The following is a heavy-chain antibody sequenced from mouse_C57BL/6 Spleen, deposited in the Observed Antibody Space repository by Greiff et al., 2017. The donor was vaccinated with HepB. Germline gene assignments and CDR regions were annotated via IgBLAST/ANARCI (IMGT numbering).Heavy chain of an antibody. CDR2: ISYDGSN. Sequence: EVQLQESGPGLVKPSQSLSLTCSVTGYSITSGYYWNWIRQFPGNKLEWMGYISYDGSNNYNPSLKNRISITRDTSKNQFFLKLNSVTTEDTATYYCARGEGYWYFDVWGTGTTVTVSS. J-gene: IGHJ1*03. CDR1: GYSITSGYY. CDR3: ARGEGYWYFDV. V-gene: IGHV3-6*01.